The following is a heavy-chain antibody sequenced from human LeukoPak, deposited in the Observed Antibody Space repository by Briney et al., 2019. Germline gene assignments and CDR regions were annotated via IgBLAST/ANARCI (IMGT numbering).Heavy chain of an antibody. D-gene: IGHD3-22*01. CDR3: ARDTYYYDSSGYWNWFDP. V-gene: IGHV3-53*01. CDR1: GFNVSSNY. Sequence: GGSLRLSCAASGFNVSSNYMSWVRQAPGKGLEWVSGIYSGGSTYYADSVKGRFTISRDNSKNTLYLQMNSLRAEDTAVYYCARDTYYYDSSGYWNWFDPWGQGTLVTVSS. CDR2: IYSGGST. J-gene: IGHJ5*02.